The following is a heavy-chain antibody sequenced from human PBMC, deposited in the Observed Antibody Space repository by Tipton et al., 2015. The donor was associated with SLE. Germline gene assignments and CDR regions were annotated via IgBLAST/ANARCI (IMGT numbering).Heavy chain of an antibody. CDR3: SRDPRSLDF. J-gene: IGHJ4*02. CDR2: IGGSGPYI. CDR1: GFTFNNYA. V-gene: IGHV3-21*05. Sequence: SLRLSCAASGFTFNNYAMTWVRQAPGKGLQWVSYIGGSGPYINYADSVKGRFTIARDNAKNSLYLQMNSLRDEDTAVYYCSRDPRSLDFWGQGTLVTVSS.